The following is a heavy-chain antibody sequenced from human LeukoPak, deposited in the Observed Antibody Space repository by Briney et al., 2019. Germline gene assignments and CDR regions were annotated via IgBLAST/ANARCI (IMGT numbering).Heavy chain of an antibody. CDR1: GGTFSSYA. D-gene: IGHD3-3*01. V-gene: IGHV1-69*04. J-gene: IGHJ6*03. CDR2: IIPILGIA. CDR3: ARYAGDDFWSGSHYMDV. Sequence: ASVKVSCKASGGTFSSYAISWVRQAPGQGLEWMGRIIPILGIANYAQKFQGRVTITADESTSTAYMELRSLRSDDTAVYYCARYAGDDFWSGSHYMDVWGKGTTVTVSS.